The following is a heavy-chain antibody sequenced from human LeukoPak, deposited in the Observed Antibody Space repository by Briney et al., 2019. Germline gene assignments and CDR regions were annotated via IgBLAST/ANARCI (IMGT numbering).Heavy chain of an antibody. CDR1: GVSINSGAYY. CDR3: ARDAPRYCSSTSCVRNFDY. CDR2: IYNSGSA. J-gene: IGHJ4*02. Sequence: SETLSLTCTVSGVSINSGAYYWTWIRQLPGKGLEYIGHIYNSGSAHYNPSLQSRLTISVDTSKNQFSLKLSSVTAADTAVYYCARDAPRYCSSTSCVRNFDYWGQGTLVTVSS. V-gene: IGHV4-31*03. D-gene: IGHD2-2*01.